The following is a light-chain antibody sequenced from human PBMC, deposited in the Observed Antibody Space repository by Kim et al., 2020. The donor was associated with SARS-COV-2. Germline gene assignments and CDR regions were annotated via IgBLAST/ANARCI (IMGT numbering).Light chain of an antibody. J-gene: IGLJ2*01. CDR1: KLGDKY. CDR3: QAWDSSTLVV. V-gene: IGLV3-1*01. Sequence: VSPGQTASFTCSGDKLGDKYACWYQQKPGQSPVLVIYQDTKRPSGIPERFSGSNSGNTATLTISGTQAMDEADYYCQAWDSSTLVVFGGGTKLTVL. CDR2: QDT.